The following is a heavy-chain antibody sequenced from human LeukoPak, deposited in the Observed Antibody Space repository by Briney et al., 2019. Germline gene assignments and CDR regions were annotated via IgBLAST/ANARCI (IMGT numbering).Heavy chain of an antibody. V-gene: IGHV3-30*03. Sequence: PGGSLRLSCAASGFTFSSYGMHWVRQAPGKGLEWVAVISYDGSNKYYADSVKGRFTISRDNSKNALYLQMNSLRAEDTAVYYCARKAITMVRGADNWFDPWGQGTLVTVSS. CDR3: ARKAITMVRGADNWFDP. CDR1: GFTFSSYG. CDR2: ISYDGSNK. J-gene: IGHJ5*02. D-gene: IGHD3-10*01.